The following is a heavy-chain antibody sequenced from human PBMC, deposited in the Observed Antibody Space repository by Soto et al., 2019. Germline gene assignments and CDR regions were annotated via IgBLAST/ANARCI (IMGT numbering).Heavy chain of an antibody. CDR1: GFTFSGSA. CDR2: IRSKVNNYAT. D-gene: IGHD2-8*01. CDR3: AGRYCTNGICYTNSYYYMDV. V-gene: IGHV3-73*01. J-gene: IGHJ6*03. Sequence: PGGSLRLSCAASGFTFSGSAMHWVRQASGKGLEWVGRIRSKVNNYATAYAESVKGRFTISRDDSRNASYLQMDSLKTEDPAVYYCAGRYCTNGICYTNSYYYMDVWGKGPTVTVSS.